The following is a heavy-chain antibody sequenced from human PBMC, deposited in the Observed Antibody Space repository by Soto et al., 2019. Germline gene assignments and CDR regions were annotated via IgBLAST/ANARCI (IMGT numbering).Heavy chain of an antibody. V-gene: IGHV1-18*01. CDR2: ISAYNGNT. Sequence: ASVKVSCKASGYTFANHGISWVRQAPGQGLEWMGWISAYNGNTNYAQNLQGRVTMTTDTSTSTAYMEVRSLRSDDTAVYYCGRGVDRGMTYFDYWGQGTPVTVSS. D-gene: IGHD5-18*01. CDR1: GYTFANHG. CDR3: GRGVDRGMTYFDY. J-gene: IGHJ4*02.